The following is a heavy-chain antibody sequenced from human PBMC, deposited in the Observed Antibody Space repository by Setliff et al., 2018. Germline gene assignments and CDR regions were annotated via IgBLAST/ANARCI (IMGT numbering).Heavy chain of an antibody. CDR2: MNPNSGNT. CDR1: GYTFTSYD. J-gene: IGHJ2*01. Sequence: ASVKVSCKASGYTFTSYDINWVRQATGQGLEWMGWMNPNSGNTGYAQKFQGGVTMTRNTSISTAYMELSSLRSEDTAVYYCARVVYYYDSSGYQNWYFDLWGRGTLVTVSS. V-gene: IGHV1-8*02. D-gene: IGHD3-22*01. CDR3: ARVVYYYDSSGYQNWYFDL.